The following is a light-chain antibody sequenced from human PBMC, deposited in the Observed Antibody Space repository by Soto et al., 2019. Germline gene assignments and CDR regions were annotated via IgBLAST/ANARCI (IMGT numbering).Light chain of an antibody. J-gene: IGKJ2*01. V-gene: IGKV3-15*01. CDR3: QQYDIWPPYT. CDR1: QNIRSS. CDR2: DAS. Sequence: DMVMTQSPASLSASPGERVTLSCRASQNIRSSLAWYQQRPGQAPRLLIYDASTRATGIPPRFSGGGSGTEFTVTISSLQSEDFAIYYCQQYDIWPPYTFGQGTKVDIK.